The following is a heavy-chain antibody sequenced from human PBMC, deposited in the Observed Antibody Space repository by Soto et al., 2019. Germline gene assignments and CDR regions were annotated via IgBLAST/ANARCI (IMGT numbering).Heavy chain of an antibody. Sequence: QVQLQESGPGLVKPSETLSLTCTVSGGSISSYYWSWILQPPGKGLEWIGYIYYSGSTNYNPSLKSRVTISVDTSKNQFSLKLSSVTAADTAVYYCARQYGGSYADYWGQGTLVTVSS. CDR3: ARQYGGSYADY. D-gene: IGHD1-26*01. J-gene: IGHJ4*02. V-gene: IGHV4-59*08. CDR2: IYYSGST. CDR1: GGSISSYY.